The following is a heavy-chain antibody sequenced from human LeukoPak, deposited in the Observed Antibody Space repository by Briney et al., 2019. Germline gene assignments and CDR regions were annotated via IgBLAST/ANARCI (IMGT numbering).Heavy chain of an antibody. CDR3: ARDYRAGRQGNWFDS. CDR1: GYTFTAYN. Sequence: AASVKVSCKASGYTFTAYNLHWVRQAPGQGLERMGYINPNSGATNNAQKFQGRVTMTRDTSVSTAYMELSRLTSDDTAVYYCARDYRAGRQGNWFDSWGQGTLVTVSS. CDR2: INPNSGAT. J-gene: IGHJ5*01. V-gene: IGHV1-2*02. D-gene: IGHD6-6*01.